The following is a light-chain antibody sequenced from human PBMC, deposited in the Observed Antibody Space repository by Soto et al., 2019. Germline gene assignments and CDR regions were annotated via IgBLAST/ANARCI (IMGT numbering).Light chain of an antibody. J-gene: IGLJ2*01. CDR3: CSYAGSTTHLI. V-gene: IGLV2-23*01. CDR1: SSDVGTSNL. CDR2: EGT. Sequence: QSVLTQPASVSGSPGQSITISFTGTSSDVGTSNLVSWYQQCPGKTPKLMIYEGTNRPSGVSNRFSGSKSGNTASLTISGLQADDEADYYCCSYAGSTTHLIFGGGTKLTVL.